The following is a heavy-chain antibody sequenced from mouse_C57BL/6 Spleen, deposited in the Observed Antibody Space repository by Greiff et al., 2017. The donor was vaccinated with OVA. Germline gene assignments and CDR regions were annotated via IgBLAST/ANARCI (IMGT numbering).Heavy chain of an antibody. CDR2: IYPGDGDT. D-gene: IGHD1-1*01. J-gene: IGHJ1*03. Sequence: VQLQQSGPELVKPGASVKISCKASGYAFSSSWMNWVKQRPGKGLEWIGRIYPGDGDTNYNGKFKGKATLTADKSSSTAYMQLSSLTSEDSAVYFCARSPLTTVVARGWYFDVWGTGTTVTVSS. CDR3: ARSPLTTVVARGWYFDV. CDR1: GYAFSSSW. V-gene: IGHV1-82*01.